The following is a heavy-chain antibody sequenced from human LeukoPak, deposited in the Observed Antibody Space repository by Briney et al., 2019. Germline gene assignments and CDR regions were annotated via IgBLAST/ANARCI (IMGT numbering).Heavy chain of an antibody. D-gene: IGHD3-16*02. CDR2: IIPIFGTA. Sequence: GASVKVSCKASGGIFSSYAISWVRQAPGQGLEWMGGIIPIFGTANYAQKFQGRVTITADESTSTAYMELSSLRSEDTAVYYCAAMPGDYDYVWGSYRSLDYWGQGTLVTVSS. V-gene: IGHV1-69*13. CDR3: AAMPGDYDYVWGSYRSLDY. CDR1: GGIFSSYA. J-gene: IGHJ4*02.